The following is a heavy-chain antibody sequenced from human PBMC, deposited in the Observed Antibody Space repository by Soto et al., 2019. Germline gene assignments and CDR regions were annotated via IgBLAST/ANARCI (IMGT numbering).Heavy chain of an antibody. J-gene: IGHJ4*02. Sequence: QVQQQPWGAGLLKPSETLSLTCAVYAGSFSHYYWNWIRQSPGKGLEWIGKIKHSGSSNYNPSLRSRVSISMDTSKNQFSLNLDSVTAADTAVYFCARDFAYFDSWGQGTLVTVSS. CDR3: ARDFAYFDS. CDR2: IKHSGSS. CDR1: AGSFSHYY. V-gene: IGHV4-34*01. D-gene: IGHD3-3*01.